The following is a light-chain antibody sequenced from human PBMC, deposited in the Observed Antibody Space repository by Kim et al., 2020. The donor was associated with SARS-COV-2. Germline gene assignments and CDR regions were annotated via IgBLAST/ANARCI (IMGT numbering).Light chain of an antibody. Sequence: VPPGTPASITCAGDKVVENDACWYQQKAGAALVRVNYEGTKRPAGIPERFSGSNGGTAASLTIRGKQAVDEADYCCPTWDSITVVFGGGTQLTVL. CDR1: KVVEND. J-gene: IGLJ2*01. CDR2: EGT. CDR3: PTWDSITVV. V-gene: IGLV3-1*01.